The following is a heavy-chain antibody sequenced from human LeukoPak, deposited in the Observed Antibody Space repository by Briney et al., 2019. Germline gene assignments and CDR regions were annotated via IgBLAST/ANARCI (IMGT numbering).Heavy chain of an antibody. CDR3: AASPGPYSSSPTG. V-gene: IGHV3-21*01. Sequence: GGSLRLSCAASGFTFSSYSMNWVRQAPGKGLEWVSSINSSSSYIYYADSVKGRFTISRDNAKNSLYLQMNSLRAEDTAVYYCAASPGPYSSSPTGWGQGTLVTVSS. J-gene: IGHJ4*02. CDR1: GFTFSSYS. D-gene: IGHD6-6*01. CDR2: INSSSSYI.